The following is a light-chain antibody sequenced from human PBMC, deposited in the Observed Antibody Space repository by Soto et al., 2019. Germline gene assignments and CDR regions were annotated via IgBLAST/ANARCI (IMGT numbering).Light chain of an antibody. Sequence: QSVLTQPASVSGSPGQSITIPCTGTSSDIGGYNYVSWYLQHPGKVPKLLIYDVSNRPSGVSNLFSGSKSGNTASLTISGLQAEDEADYYCSSYTSSVSRYVFGGGTQLT. V-gene: IGLV2-14*01. CDR2: DVS. CDR1: SSDIGGYNY. CDR3: SSYTSSVSRYV. J-gene: IGLJ2*01.